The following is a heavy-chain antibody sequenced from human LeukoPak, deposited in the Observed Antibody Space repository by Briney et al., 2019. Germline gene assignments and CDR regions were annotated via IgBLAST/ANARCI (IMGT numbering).Heavy chain of an antibody. CDR3: ARDRREWLRLGAFDI. CDR2: IIPIFGTA. D-gene: IGHD5-12*01. Sequence: ASVKVSCKASGGTFSSYAISWVRQAPGQGLEWMGGIIPIFGTANYAQKFQGRVTITADESTSTAYMELSSLRSEDTAVYYCARDRREWLRLGAFDIWGQGTMVTVSS. J-gene: IGHJ3*02. V-gene: IGHV1-69*13. CDR1: GGTFSSYA.